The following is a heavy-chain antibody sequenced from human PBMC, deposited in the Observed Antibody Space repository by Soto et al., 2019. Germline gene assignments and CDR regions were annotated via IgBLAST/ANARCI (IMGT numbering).Heavy chain of an antibody. CDR3: ARVNYDILTGLWAFDI. CDR1: GYTFTSYD. V-gene: IGHV1-8*01. J-gene: IGHJ3*02. D-gene: IGHD3-9*01. Sequence: VKVSCKASGYTFTSYDINWVRQATGQGLEWMGWMNPNSGNTGYAQKFQGRVTMTRNTSISTAYMELSSLRSEDTAVYYCARVNYDILTGLWAFDIWGQGTMVTVSS. CDR2: MNPNSGNT.